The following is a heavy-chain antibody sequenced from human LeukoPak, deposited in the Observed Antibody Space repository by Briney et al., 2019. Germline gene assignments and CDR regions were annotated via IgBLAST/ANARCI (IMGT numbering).Heavy chain of an antibody. CDR3: AKASSYSGSYYGFDY. J-gene: IGHJ4*02. CDR2: ISGDCGST. Sequence: GGSLRLSCAASGFTFDDYAMHWVRQAPGKGLEWVSLISGDCGSTYYADSVKGRFTISRDNSKNSLYLQMNSLRTEDTALYYCAKASSYSGSYYGFDYWGQGTLVTVSS. V-gene: IGHV3-43*02. CDR1: GFTFDDYA. D-gene: IGHD1-26*01.